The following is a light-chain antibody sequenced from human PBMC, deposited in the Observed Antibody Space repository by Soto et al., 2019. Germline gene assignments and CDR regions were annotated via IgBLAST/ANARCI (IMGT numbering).Light chain of an antibody. Sequence: AIRMTQSPSSLSASTGDRVTITCRASQGISSYLAWYQQKPGKAPKLLIYAASTLQSGVPSRFSGSGSGTDFTLTISCLQSEEFATYYCQQYYSYAYAFGQGTKVDIK. V-gene: IGKV1-8*01. CDR1: QGISSY. CDR2: AAS. CDR3: QQYYSYAYA. J-gene: IGKJ2*01.